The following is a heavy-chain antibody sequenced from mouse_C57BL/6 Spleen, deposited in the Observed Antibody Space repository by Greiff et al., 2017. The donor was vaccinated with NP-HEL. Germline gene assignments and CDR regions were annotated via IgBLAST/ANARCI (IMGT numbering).Heavy chain of an antibody. J-gene: IGHJ2*01. Sequence: QVQLQQSGAELVKAGASVTMSCKASGYTFTSYWMHWVKQRLGQGLEWFAETNPTNGRTYYNEKFKSKATLTVDKSSSTAYMLLSGPTFEDSAVYYCARIKKVVATYLDYWGQGTTRTVSS. CDR2: TNPTNGRT. V-gene: IGHV1S81*02. D-gene: IGHD1-1*01. CDR3: ARIKKVVATYLDY. CDR1: GYTFTSYW.